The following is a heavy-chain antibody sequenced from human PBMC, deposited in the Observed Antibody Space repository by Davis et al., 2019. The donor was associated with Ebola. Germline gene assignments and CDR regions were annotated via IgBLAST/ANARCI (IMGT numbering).Heavy chain of an antibody. CDR3: ARDLGPWELGGKLGY. J-gene: IGHJ4*02. V-gene: IGHV3-30*04. CDR2: ISYDGSNK. D-gene: IGHD1-26*01. CDR1: GFTFSSYA. Sequence: PGGSLRLSCAASGFTFSSYAMHWVRQAPGKGLEWVAVISYDGSNKYYTDSVKGRFTISRDNSKNTLYLQMNSLRAEDTAVYYCARDLGPWELGGKLGYWGQGTLVTVSS.